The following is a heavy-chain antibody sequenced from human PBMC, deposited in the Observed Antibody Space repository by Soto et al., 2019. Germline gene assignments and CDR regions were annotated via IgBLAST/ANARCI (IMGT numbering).Heavy chain of an antibody. J-gene: IGHJ4*02. V-gene: IGHV3-30-3*01. CDR2: ISYDGSNK. CDR3: ARDTTDSSSWLYDY. CDR1: GFTFSSYA. D-gene: IGHD6-13*01. Sequence: GGSLRLSCAASGFTFSSYAMHWVRQAPGKGLEWVAVISYDGSNKYYADSVKGRFTISRDNSKNTLYLQMNSLRAEDTAVYYCARDTTDSSSWLYDYWGQGTMVTVYS.